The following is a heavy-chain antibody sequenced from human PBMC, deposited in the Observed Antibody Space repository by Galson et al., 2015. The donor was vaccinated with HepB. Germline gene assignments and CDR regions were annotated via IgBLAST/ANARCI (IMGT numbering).Heavy chain of an antibody. CDR3: ARLRWYNWNSSDQYYFDY. V-gene: IGHV1-69*13. CDR2: IIPIFGTA. J-gene: IGHJ4*02. CDR1: GGTFSSYA. D-gene: IGHD1-7*01. Sequence: SVKVSCKASGGTFSSYAISWVRQAPGQGLEWMGGIIPIFGTANYAQKFQGRVTITADESTSTAYMELSSLRSEDTAVYYCARLRWYNWNSSDQYYFDYWGQGTLVTVSS.